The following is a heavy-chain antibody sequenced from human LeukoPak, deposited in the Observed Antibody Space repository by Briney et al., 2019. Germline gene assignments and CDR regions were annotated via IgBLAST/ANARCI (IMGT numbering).Heavy chain of an antibody. V-gene: IGHV1-2*04. CDR3: TKNQYSGTIITPLDPFDV. J-gene: IGHJ3*01. Sequence: ASVKVSCKASGYTFTGYYMHWVRQAPGQGLEWMGWINPNSGGTNYAQKFQGWVTMTRDTSINTVYMELNRLRSDDTAVYYCTKNQYSGTIITPLDPFDVWGQGTMVTVSS. D-gene: IGHD3-10*01. CDR2: INPNSGGT. CDR1: GYTFTGYY.